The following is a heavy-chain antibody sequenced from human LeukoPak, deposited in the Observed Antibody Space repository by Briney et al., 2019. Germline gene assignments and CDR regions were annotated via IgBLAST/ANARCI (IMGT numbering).Heavy chain of an antibody. Sequence: NAGGSLRLSCAASGFTFTTHWMSWIRQPPGKGLEWIGSIYYSGSTYYNPSLKSRVTISVDTSKNQFSLKLSSVTAADTAVYYCARGGSTTVHKPRRYDAFDIWGQGTMVTVSS. CDR3: ARGGSTTVHKPRRYDAFDI. J-gene: IGHJ3*02. CDR2: IYYSGST. CDR1: GFTFTTHW. D-gene: IGHD4-17*01. V-gene: IGHV4-59*11.